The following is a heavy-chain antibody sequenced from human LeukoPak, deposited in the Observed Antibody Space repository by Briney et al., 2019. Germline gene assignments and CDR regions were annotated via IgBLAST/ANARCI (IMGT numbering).Heavy chain of an antibody. CDR3: ASRNGFLEWSTGAFDI. Sequence: PGRSLRLSCAASGFTFDDYAMHWVRQTPGKGLEWVSGINWKSSSIGYADSVKGRFTISIDNAKNSLYLQMNSLRAEDTAVYYCASRNGFLEWSTGAFDIWGQGTLVTVSS. D-gene: IGHD3-3*01. CDR1: GFTFDDYA. CDR2: INWKSSSI. J-gene: IGHJ3*02. V-gene: IGHV3-9*01.